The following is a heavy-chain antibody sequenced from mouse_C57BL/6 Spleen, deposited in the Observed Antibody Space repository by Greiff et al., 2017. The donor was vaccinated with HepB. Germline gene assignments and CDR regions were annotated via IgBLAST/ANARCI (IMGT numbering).Heavy chain of an antibody. CDR3: AISWGNYAMDY. D-gene: IGHD6-2*01. J-gene: IGHJ4*01. Sequence: EVQLQQSGPELVKPGASVKISCKASGYTFTDYYMNWVKQSHGKSLEWIGDINPNNGGTSYNQKFKGKATLTVDKSSSTAYMELRSLTSEDSAVYYCAISWGNYAMDYWGQGTSVTVSS. CDR1: GYTFTDYY. CDR2: INPNNGGT. V-gene: IGHV1-26*01.